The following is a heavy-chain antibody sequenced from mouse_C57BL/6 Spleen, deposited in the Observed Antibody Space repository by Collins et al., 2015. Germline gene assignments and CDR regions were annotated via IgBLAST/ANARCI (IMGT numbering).Heavy chain of an antibody. CDR2: IFPGTNIT. J-gene: IGHJ2*01. D-gene: IGHD1-1*01. Sequence: QVQLQQPGAELVKPGASVKMSCKASGYTXTSYWITWVKQRPGQGLEWIGDIFPGTNITSYNEKFKTKATLTVDASSSTANMQLSSLTSEDSAVYFCARRGSITTVVNYWGQGTTLTVSS. CDR3: ARRGSITTVVNY. CDR1: GYTXTSYW. V-gene: IGHV1-55*01.